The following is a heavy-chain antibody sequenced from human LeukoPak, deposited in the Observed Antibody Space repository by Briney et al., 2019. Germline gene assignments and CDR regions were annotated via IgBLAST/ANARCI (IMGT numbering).Heavy chain of an antibody. V-gene: IGHV3-53*01. CDR2: MWSGGGA. Sequence: GGSLRLSCAASGFTVSSNYMSWVRQAPGKGLEWVSVMWSGGGAYYADSVKGRFTISRDNSKNTLYLQMNSLRAEDTAVYYCAKDQYSGSYSADAFDIWGQGTMVTVSS. CDR3: AKDQYSGSYSADAFDI. J-gene: IGHJ3*02. D-gene: IGHD1-26*01. CDR1: GFTVSSNY.